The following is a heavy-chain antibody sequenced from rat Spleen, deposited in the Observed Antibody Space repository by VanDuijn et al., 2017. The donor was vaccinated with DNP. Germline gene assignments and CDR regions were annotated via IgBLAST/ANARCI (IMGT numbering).Heavy chain of an antibody. J-gene: IGHJ2*01. CDR3: ATHGYDTYYFDY. V-gene: IGHV5S13*01. CDR2: ISASGGDT. Sequence: EVQLVESGGGLVQPGRSLKLSCAASGFTSSDYNMAWGRQAPKKGLEWVASISASGGDTYYRDSVKGRFTISRDNAKNTQYLQMDSLRSEDTATYYCATHGYDTYYFDYWGQGVMVTVSS. D-gene: IGHD2-1*01. CDR1: GFTSSDYN.